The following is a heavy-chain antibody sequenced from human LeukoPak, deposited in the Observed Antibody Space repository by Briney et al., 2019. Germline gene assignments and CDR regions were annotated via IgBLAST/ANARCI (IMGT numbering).Heavy chain of an antibody. CDR3: ATGYLVTAGLMDV. CDR1: GYTLTELS. D-gene: IGHD6-13*01. CDR2: FDPEDGKA. Sequence: ASVKVSCKVSGYTLTELSMFWVRQAPGKGLEWMGSFDPEDGKAVYAQKFQGRVTMTEDTSTDTAYMELSSLRSEDTAVYYCATGYLVTAGLMDVWGQGTTVTVSS. V-gene: IGHV1-24*01. J-gene: IGHJ6*02.